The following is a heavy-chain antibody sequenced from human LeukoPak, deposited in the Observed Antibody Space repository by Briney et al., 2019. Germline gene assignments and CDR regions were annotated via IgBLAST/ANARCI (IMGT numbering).Heavy chain of an antibody. CDR3: AREGSDSSGLSTFDY. CDR1: GGSISSSNW. J-gene: IGHJ4*02. CDR2: IYHSGST. D-gene: IGHD3-22*01. V-gene: IGHV4-4*02. Sequence: SETLSLTCAVSGGSISSSNWWSWVRQPPGKGLEWIGEIYHSGSTNYNPSLKSRVTISVDKSKNQFSLKLSSVTAADTAVYYCAREGSDSSGLSTFDYWGQGTLVTVSS.